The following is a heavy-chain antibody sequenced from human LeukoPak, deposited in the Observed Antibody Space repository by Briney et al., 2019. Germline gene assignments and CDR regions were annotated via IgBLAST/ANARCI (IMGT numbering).Heavy chain of an antibody. CDR3: AREFRGVRGVSAFDI. CDR1: GFIFNNDG. Sequence: GGSLRLSCAASGFIFNNDGMHWVRQAPGKGPEWVAVISYDGGKTHYADSVKGRFTISRDTSKNSLYLQMNSLRAEDTAVYYCAREFRGVRGVSAFDIWGQGTMVTVSS. J-gene: IGHJ3*02. D-gene: IGHD3-10*01. CDR2: ISYDGGKT. V-gene: IGHV3-30*03.